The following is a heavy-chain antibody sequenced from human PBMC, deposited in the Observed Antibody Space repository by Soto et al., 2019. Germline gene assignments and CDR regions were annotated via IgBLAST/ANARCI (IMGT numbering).Heavy chain of an antibody. J-gene: IGHJ3*01. V-gene: IGHV1-46*03. CDR3: ARVTVNQRDDFDV. CDR2: INPSGGST. D-gene: IGHD2-21*02. Sequence: QVQLVQSGAEVKKPGASVKGSCKASGYTFTSYDIHSVRQAPGQGLECMGIINPSGGSTSYEQKFQGRVTMNRDTSTTTVYKELNSLGSEDTAVYYCARVTVNQRDDFDVWGQGTMVTVS. CDR1: GYTFTSYD.